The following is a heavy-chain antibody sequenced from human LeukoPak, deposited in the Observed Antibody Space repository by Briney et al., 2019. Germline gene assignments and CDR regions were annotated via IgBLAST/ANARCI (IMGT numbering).Heavy chain of an antibody. Sequence: PSETLSLTCAVYGGSFSGYFWSWIRQPPGKGLEWIGEINHSGSTNYNPSLKSRVTISVDTSKNQFSLKLSSVTAADTAVYYCARSITIFGVRFDPWGQGTLVTVSS. V-gene: IGHV4-34*01. D-gene: IGHD3-3*01. CDR1: GGSFSGYF. J-gene: IGHJ5*02. CDR2: INHSGST. CDR3: ARSITIFGVRFDP.